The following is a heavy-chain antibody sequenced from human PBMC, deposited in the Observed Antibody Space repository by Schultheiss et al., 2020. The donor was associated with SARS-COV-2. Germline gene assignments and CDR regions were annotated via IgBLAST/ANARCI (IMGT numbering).Heavy chain of an antibody. J-gene: IGHJ6*02. CDR3: ARDKFLYSGYDEYYYYGMDV. Sequence: GGSLRLSCAASGFTFSSYEMNWVRQAPGKGLEWVSYISSSGSTIYYADSVKGRFTISRDNAKNSLYLQMNSLRAEDTAVYYCARDKFLYSGYDEYYYYGMDVWGQGTTVTVSS. CDR1: GFTFSSYE. CDR2: ISSSGSTI. V-gene: IGHV3-48*03. D-gene: IGHD5-12*01.